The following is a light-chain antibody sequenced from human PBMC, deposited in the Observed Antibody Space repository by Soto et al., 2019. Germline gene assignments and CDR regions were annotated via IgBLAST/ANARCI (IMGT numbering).Light chain of an antibody. CDR2: WAS. V-gene: IGKV4-1*01. J-gene: IGKJ1*01. Sequence: DIVMTQSPDSLAVSLGERATINCKSSQSVLYSSNNKNYLAWYQQKPGQPPKLLIYWASTREAGVPERFSGSGSGTDFTLTISSLQAEDVAFYYWQQYYSTPWTFGQGTKVEIK. CDR1: QSVLYSSNNKNY. CDR3: QQYYSTPWT.